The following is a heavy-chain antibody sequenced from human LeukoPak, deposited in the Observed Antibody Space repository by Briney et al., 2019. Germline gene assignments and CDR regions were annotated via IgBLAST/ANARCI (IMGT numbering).Heavy chain of an antibody. Sequence: SETLSLTCTVSGGSISSYYWSWIRQPPGKGLEWIGYIYTSGSTNYNPSLKSRVTISVDTSKNQFSLKLSSVTAADTAVDYCARHPYTIFGVVIPYFDYWGQGTLVTVSP. CDR1: GGSISSYY. D-gene: IGHD3-3*01. CDR2: IYTSGST. V-gene: IGHV4-4*09. J-gene: IGHJ4*02. CDR3: ARHPYTIFGVVIPYFDY.